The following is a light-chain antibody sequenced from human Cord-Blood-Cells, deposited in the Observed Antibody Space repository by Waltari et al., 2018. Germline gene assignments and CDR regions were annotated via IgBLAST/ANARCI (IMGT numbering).Light chain of an antibody. V-gene: IGKV1-33*01. Sequence: DIQMTQSPSSLSASVGDRVTITCQASQDISNYLTWYQQKPGKAPKLLIYDASNLETGVPSRFSGSGSGTDFTFTISSLQPEDIATYYCQQYNSHPITFGRGTRVEIK. J-gene: IGKJ5*01. CDR3: QQYNSHPIT. CDR1: QDISNY. CDR2: DAS.